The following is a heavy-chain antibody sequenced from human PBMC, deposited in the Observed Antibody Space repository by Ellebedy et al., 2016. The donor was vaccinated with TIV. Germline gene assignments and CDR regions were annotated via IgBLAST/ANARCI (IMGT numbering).Heavy chain of an antibody. CDR3: ARGLLSGWYPDYYYYMDV. J-gene: IGHJ6*03. CDR2: IIPIFGTA. V-gene: IGHV1-69*13. CDR1: GGTFSSYA. D-gene: IGHD6-19*01. Sequence: SVKVSCXASGGTFSSYAISWVRQAPGQGLEWMGGIIPIFGTANYAQKFQGRVTITADESTSTAYMELSSLRSEGTAVYYCARGLLSGWYPDYYYYMDVWGKGTTVTVSS.